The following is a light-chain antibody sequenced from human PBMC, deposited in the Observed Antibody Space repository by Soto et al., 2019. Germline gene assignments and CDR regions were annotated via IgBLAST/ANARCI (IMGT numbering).Light chain of an antibody. CDR2: AAS. CDR3: QQSYSTPPIT. V-gene: IGKV1-39*01. CDR1: QDIRND. Sequence: IQMTRSPSSLSASVRDRVTITCRASQDIRNDLGWYQQKPGKAPNLLIYAASTLRSGVPSRFSGSGSGTDFTLTISSLQPEDFATYYCQQSYSTPPITFGQGTRLEIK. J-gene: IGKJ5*01.